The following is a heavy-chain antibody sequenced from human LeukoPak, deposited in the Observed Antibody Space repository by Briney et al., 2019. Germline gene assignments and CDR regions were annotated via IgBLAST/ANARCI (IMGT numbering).Heavy chain of an antibody. CDR3: ARHPPQYCSGTSCYDY. CDR2: IYHTGST. J-gene: IGHJ4*02. V-gene: IGHV4-38-2*01. CDR1: GYSISSGYY. D-gene: IGHD2-2*01. Sequence: SETLSLTCAVSGYSISSGYYWGWVRQPPGKGQEWIGTIYHTGSTHYNPSLKSRVTISVETSKNQFSLKMSSVIAADTAVYYCARHPPQYCSGTSCYDYWGQGTLVTVSS.